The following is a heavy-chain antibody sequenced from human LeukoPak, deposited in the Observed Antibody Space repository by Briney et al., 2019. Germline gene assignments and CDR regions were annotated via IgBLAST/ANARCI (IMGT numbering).Heavy chain of an antibody. V-gene: IGHV3-11*04. D-gene: IGHD6-25*01. Sequence: GGSLRLSCAASGFTFSDYYMSWIRQAPGKGLEWVSYISSSGSTIYYADSVKGRCTISTDTAKNSLYRQMNSLRGEDTAVYYCARVSGSGFDYWGQGTLVTVSS. CDR3: ARVSGSGFDY. CDR2: ISSSGSTI. CDR1: GFTFSDYY. J-gene: IGHJ4*02.